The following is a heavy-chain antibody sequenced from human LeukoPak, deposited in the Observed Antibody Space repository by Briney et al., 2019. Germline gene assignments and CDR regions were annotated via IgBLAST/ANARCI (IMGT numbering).Heavy chain of an antibody. CDR1: GGSISSYY. Sequence: PSETLSLTCTVSGGSISSYYWSWIRQPPGKGLEWIGYIYYSGSTNYNPSLKSRVTISVDTSKNQFSLKLSSVTAADTAVYYCARSFEKAAALDYWGQGTLVTVSS. V-gene: IGHV4-59*01. J-gene: IGHJ4*02. CDR2: IYYSGST. CDR3: ARSFEKAAALDY. D-gene: IGHD6-13*01.